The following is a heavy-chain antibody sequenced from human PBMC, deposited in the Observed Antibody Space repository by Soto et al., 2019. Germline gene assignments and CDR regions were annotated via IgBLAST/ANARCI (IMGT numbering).Heavy chain of an antibody. CDR2: IYATGTT. D-gene: IGHD1-1*01. CDR3: VRDGTKTLRDWFDP. Sequence: PSETLSLTCTVSGASISGFYWSWIRKTAGKGLEWIGRIYATGTTDYNPSLKSRVMMSVDTSKKQFSLKLRSVTAADTAVYYCVRDGTKTLRDWFDPWGQGISVTVSS. V-gene: IGHV4-4*07. J-gene: IGHJ5*02. CDR1: GASISGFY.